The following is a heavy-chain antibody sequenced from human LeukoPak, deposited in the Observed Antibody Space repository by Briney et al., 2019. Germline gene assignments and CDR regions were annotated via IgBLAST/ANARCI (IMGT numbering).Heavy chain of an antibody. V-gene: IGHV3-72*01. CDR3: SRGYCSTITCPDFYGMDV. Sequence: PGGSLRLSCPASGFIFSDYYMDWVRQAPGKGLEWVGRSRNKVNGYTTEYAASVKDRFTILRDDSRNSVYLQMNSLKSEDSAIYYCSRGYCSTITCPDFYGMDVWGQGTTVSVS. CDR1: GFIFSDYY. J-gene: IGHJ6*02. D-gene: IGHD2-2*01. CDR2: SRNKVNGYTT.